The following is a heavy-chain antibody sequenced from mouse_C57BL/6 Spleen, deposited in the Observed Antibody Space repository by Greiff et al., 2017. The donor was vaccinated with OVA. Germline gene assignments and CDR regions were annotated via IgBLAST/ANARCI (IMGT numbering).Heavy chain of an antibody. V-gene: IGHV7-1*01. D-gene: IGHD2-3*01. CDR1: GFTFSDFY. CDR3: AREGGYYRCAY. CDR2: SRNKANDYTT. Sequence: EVQLVESGGGLVQSGRSLRLSCATSGFTFSDFYMEWVRQAPGKGLEWIAASRNKANDYTTEYSASVKGRFIVSRDTSQSILYLQMKGRRAEDAAIDYCAREGGYYRCAYWGQGTLVTVSA. J-gene: IGHJ3*01.